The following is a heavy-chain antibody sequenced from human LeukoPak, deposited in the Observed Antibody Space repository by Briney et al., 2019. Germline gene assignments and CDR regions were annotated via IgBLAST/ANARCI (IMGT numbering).Heavy chain of an antibody. CDR3: ARDRGPTTAFDF. Sequence: GESLKISCKGSGYRFYSYWIGWVRQLPGKGLEWMGIIYPGDSETRYSPSFQGHVTMSAVKSTSTAYLQWSSLRASDSAMYYCARDRGPTTAFDFWGQGTMVTVSS. D-gene: IGHD1-1*01. J-gene: IGHJ3*01. CDR1: GYRFYSYW. CDR2: IYPGDSET. V-gene: IGHV5-51*01.